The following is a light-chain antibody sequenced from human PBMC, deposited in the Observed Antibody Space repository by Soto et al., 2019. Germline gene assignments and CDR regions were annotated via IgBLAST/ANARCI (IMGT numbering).Light chain of an antibody. V-gene: IGKV3-11*01. Sequence: EIVLTQSPATLSLSPGERATLSCRASQSVSSYFAWYQQQPGQAPRLLIYDASTRATGIPARFSGSGSGTDFTLTISRLEPEDFAVYYCQQHSNSPLTFGGGTKVEIK. CDR3: QQHSNSPLT. CDR1: QSVSSY. J-gene: IGKJ4*01. CDR2: DAS.